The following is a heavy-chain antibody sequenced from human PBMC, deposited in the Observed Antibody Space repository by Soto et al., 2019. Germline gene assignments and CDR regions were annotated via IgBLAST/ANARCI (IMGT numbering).Heavy chain of an antibody. CDR1: GGSISSSSYY. Sequence: QLQLQESGPGLVKPSETLSLTCTVSGGSISSSSYYWGWIRQPPGKGLEWIGSIYYSGGTYYNPSLKSRVTISVDTSKNQFSLKLSSVTAADTAVYYCARHSYYYGSTYGCWLDPWGQGTLVTVSS. CDR3: ARHSYYYGSTYGCWLDP. J-gene: IGHJ5*02. D-gene: IGHD3-10*01. V-gene: IGHV4-39*01. CDR2: IYYSGGT.